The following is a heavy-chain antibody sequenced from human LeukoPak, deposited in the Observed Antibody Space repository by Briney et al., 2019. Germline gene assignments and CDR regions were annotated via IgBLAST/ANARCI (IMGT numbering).Heavy chain of an antibody. CDR1: GYCFTSYW. Sequence: GASLQISWTGSGYCFTSYWIGGVRQMPGKGLEWMGIIYPGDSDTRYSPSFQGQVTISADKSSSTPYLQWSSLKASDTAMYYCARQYHFGYSLDFWGQGTLVSVSS. V-gene: IGHV5-51*01. J-gene: IGHJ4*02. CDR3: ARQYHFGYSLDF. D-gene: IGHD5-24*01. CDR2: IYPGDSDT.